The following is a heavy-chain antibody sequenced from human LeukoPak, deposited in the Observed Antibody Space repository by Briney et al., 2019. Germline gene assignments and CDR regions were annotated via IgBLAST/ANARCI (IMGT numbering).Heavy chain of an antibody. J-gene: IGHJ6*02. V-gene: IGHV4-59*01. CDR3: ARYYGSGRGYYGMDV. CDR1: GGSISSYY. CDR2: IYYNGST. D-gene: IGHD3-10*01. Sequence: SETLSLTCTVSGGSISSYYWSWIRQPPGKGLEWIGYIYYNGSTNCSPSLKSRVTISVDTSKNQFSLKLSSVTAADTAVYYCARYYGSGRGYYGMDVWGQGTTVTVSS.